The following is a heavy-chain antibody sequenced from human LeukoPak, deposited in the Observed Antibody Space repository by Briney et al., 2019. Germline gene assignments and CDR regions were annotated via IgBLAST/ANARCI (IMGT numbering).Heavy chain of an antibody. CDR1: GGSISSYY. D-gene: IGHD3-10*01. Sequence: SETLSLTCTVSGGSISSYYWSWIRQPPGKGLEWIGYIYYSGSTNYNPSLKSRVTISVDTSKNQFSLKLSSVTAADTAVYYCAREGPYYYGSGSYFLGGADYGMDVWGQGTTVTVSS. V-gene: IGHV4-59*01. J-gene: IGHJ6*02. CDR2: IYYSGST. CDR3: AREGPYYYGSGSYFLGGADYGMDV.